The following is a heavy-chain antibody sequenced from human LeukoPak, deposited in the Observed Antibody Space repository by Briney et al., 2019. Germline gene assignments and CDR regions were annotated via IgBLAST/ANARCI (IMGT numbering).Heavy chain of an antibody. D-gene: IGHD4-23*01. J-gene: IGHJ4*02. CDR1: GFIFSSYE. Sequence: PGGSLRLSCAASGFIFSSYEMNWVRQAPGKGLEWVSYISTRGGTIYYADSVKGRFTISRDNAENSLYLQMNSLRAEDTAVYYCARDSYYGGTQDYRGQGTLVTVSS. V-gene: IGHV3-48*03. CDR3: ARDSYYGGTQDY. CDR2: ISTRGGTI.